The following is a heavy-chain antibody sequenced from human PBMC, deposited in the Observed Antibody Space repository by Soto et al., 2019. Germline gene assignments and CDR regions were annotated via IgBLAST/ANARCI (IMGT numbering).Heavy chain of an antibody. CDR1: HGSISSVAYY. Sequence: PSEAQAHRYTVSHGSISSVAYYSISIRQPPGKGLEWIGYIYYSGSTYYNPSLKSRVTISVDTSKNQFSLKLSSVTAADTAVYYCARVPRIAARPFDYWGQGTLVTVFS. D-gene: IGHD6-6*01. CDR3: ARVPRIAARPFDY. V-gene: IGHV4-30-4*01. CDR2: IYYSGST. J-gene: IGHJ4*02.